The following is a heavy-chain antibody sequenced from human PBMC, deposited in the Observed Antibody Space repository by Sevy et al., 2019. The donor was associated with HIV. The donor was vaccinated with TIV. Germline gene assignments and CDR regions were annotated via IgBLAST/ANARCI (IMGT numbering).Heavy chain of an antibody. CDR2: ISTSTTYT. D-gene: IGHD5-18*01. J-gene: IGHJ4*02. Sequence: GGSLRLSCAASGFTFSDYYMNWIRQAPGKGLEWISYISTSTTYTNYADSVKGRFTISRDNAKNSLYLQTNSLRAEDTAVYYCARAPDTVMEVDYWGQGTLVTVSS. V-gene: IGHV3-11*06. CDR1: GFTFSDYY. CDR3: ARAPDTVMEVDY.